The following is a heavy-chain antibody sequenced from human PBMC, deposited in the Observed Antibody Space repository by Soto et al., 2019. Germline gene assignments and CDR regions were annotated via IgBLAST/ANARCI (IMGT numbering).Heavy chain of an antibody. J-gene: IGHJ3*02. CDR3: ARDFLGDQPLPPESDAFDI. V-gene: IGHV3-30-3*01. D-gene: IGHD3-16*01. CDR2: ISYDGSNK. Sequence: GGSLRLSCAASGFTFSSYAMHWVRQAPGKGLEWVAVISYDGSNKYYADSVKGRFTISRDNSKNTLYLQMNSLRAEDTAVYYCARDFLGDQPLPPESDAFDIWGQGTMVTVSS. CDR1: GFTFSSYA.